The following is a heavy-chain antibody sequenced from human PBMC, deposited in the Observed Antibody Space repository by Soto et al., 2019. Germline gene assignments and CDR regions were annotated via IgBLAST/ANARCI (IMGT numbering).Heavy chain of an antibody. CDR1: GGSISRGGHY. J-gene: IGHJ4*02. V-gene: IGHV4-31*03. Sequence: SETLSLTCSVSGGSISRGGHYWSWIRQNPGKGLEWIGYIYYSGSTFYNPSLKSRVTISVDTSKNQFFLKLSSVTAADTAVYYCAREFRGSSAYYFDYWGQGTLVTVSS. CDR2: IYYSGST. CDR3: AREFRGSSAYYFDY. D-gene: IGHD3-10*01.